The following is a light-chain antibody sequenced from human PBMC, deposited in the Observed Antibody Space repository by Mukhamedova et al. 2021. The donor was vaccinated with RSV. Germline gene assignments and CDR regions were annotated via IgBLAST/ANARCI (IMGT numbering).Light chain of an antibody. CDR3: QQYGSSPLVT. Sequence: RASQSVSSSYLAWYQQKPGQAPRLLIYGASRRATGIPDRFSGSGSGTDFTLTISRLEPEDFAVYYCQQYGSSPLVTFGQGTRLEI. V-gene: IGKV3-20*01. CDR1: QSVSSSY. CDR2: GAS. J-gene: IGKJ5*01.